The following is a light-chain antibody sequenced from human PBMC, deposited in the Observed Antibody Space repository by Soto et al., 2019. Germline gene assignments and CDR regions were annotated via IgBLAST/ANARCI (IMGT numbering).Light chain of an antibody. J-gene: IGKJ1*01. V-gene: IGKV3D-20*01. CDR2: DAS. Sequence: EIVLTQSPATLSLSPGERATLSCGASQSVSSSYLAWYQQKPGLAPRLLIYDASSRATVIPVRFSGSGSGTDFTLTISRLEPEDFAVYYCQPYGISAWKFGQGNKVEIK. CDR1: QSVSSSY. CDR3: QPYGISAWK.